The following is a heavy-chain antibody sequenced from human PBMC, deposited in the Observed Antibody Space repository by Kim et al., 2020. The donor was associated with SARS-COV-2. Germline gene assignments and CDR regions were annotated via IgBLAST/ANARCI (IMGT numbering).Heavy chain of an antibody. CDR1: GFTFSSYT. V-gene: IGHV3-30-3*01. CDR3: ARDLSYQLSPNAYFDY. D-gene: IGHD2-2*01. J-gene: IGHJ4*02. Sequence: GGSLRLSCAASGFTFSSYTMHWVRQAPGKGLEWVAVVSYDGSKKYYADSVKGRFTLSRDNSKNTLYLQMNSLRVEDTAVYYCARDLSYQLSPNAYFDYWGQGTLVTVSS. CDR2: VSYDGSKK.